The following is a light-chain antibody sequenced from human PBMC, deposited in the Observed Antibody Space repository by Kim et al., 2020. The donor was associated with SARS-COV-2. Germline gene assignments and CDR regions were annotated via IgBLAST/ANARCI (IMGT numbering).Light chain of an antibody. J-gene: IGLJ1*01. Sequence: GQSFTISCTGTSSAVGGYNSVSWYQQHPGKAPNLMIYDVSKRPSGVSNRFSGSKSGNTASLTISGLQAEDEADYYCSSYTSSSTYVFGTGTKVTVL. CDR1: SSAVGGYNS. CDR3: SSYTSSSTYV. CDR2: DVS. V-gene: IGLV2-14*04.